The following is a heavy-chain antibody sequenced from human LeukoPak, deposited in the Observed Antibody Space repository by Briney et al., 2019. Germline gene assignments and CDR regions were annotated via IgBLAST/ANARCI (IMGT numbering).Heavy chain of an antibody. CDR3: ARVTAGTSTFDY. J-gene: IGHJ4*02. CDR2: ISSSSSYI. D-gene: IGHD2-21*02. Sequence: GGSLRLSCAASGFTFSSYSMNWVRQAPGKGLEWVSSISSSSSYIYYADSVKGRFTISRDNAKNSLYLQMNSLRAEDTAVYYCARVTAGTSTFDYWGQGNLVTVSS. CDR1: GFTFSSYS. V-gene: IGHV3-21*01.